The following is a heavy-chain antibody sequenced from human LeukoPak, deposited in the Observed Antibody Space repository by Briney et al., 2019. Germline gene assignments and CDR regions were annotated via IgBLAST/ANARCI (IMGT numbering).Heavy chain of an antibody. V-gene: IGHV3-11*06. CDR2: ITSSRSYT. D-gene: IGHD6-19*01. J-gene: IGHJ4*02. CDR1: GFSFGDYY. Sequence: GGSLRLSCAASGFSFGDYYMSWIRQAPGKGLEWVSYITSSRSYTNYADSVKGRFTISRDNAKNSLYLQMNSLRAEDTAVYYCARAPSAVAGMLDYWGQGTLVTVSS. CDR3: ARAPSAVAGMLDY.